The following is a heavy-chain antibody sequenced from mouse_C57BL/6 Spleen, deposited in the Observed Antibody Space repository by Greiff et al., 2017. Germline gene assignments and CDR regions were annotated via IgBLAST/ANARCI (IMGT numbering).Heavy chain of an antibody. D-gene: IGHD4-1*01. CDR3: ARGELCYFDY. Sequence: VHLVESGAELVKPGASVKISCKASGYAFSSYWMNWVKQRPGKGLEWIGQIYPGDGDTNYNGKFKGKATLTADESSSTAYMQLSSLTSEDSAVYFCARGELCYFDYWGQGTTLTVSS. J-gene: IGHJ2*01. V-gene: IGHV1-80*01. CDR2: IYPGDGDT. CDR1: GYAFSSYW.